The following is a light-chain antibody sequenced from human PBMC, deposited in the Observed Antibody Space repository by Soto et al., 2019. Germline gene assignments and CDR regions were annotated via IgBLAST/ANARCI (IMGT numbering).Light chain of an antibody. J-gene: IGKJ2*01. V-gene: IGKV1-12*01. CDR1: QAISTW. Sequence: DIQLTQSPSSVSASVGDSVTLTCRASQAISTWLAWYQQRPGKAPQLLIFGASSLQSGVPSRFSGRGSGTDFTLTISSLQPEDFATYYCQHTSSFPYTFVQGTKLDIK. CDR2: GAS. CDR3: QHTSSFPYT.